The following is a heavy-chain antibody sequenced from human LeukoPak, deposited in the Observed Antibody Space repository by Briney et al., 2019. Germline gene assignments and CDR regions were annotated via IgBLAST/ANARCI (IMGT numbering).Heavy chain of an antibody. CDR3: AKEGYFDWLSEVDAFDI. J-gene: IGHJ3*02. D-gene: IGHD3-9*01. Sequence: GGSLRLSCAASGFTFSSYGMHWVRQAPGKGLEWVAVISYDGSNKYYADSVKGRFTISRDNSKNTLYLQMNSLRAEDTAVYYCAKEGYFDWLSEVDAFDIWAQGTMVTVSS. V-gene: IGHV3-30*18. CDR2: ISYDGSNK. CDR1: GFTFSSYG.